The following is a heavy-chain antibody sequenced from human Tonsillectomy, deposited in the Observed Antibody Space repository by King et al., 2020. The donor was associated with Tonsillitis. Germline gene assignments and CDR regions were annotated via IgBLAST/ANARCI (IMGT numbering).Heavy chain of an antibody. CDR1: GYTFTTYG. J-gene: IGHJ4*02. Sequence: VQLVESGAEVKKPGASVKVSCKASGYTFTTYGISWVRQAPGQGLEWMEWISGYNGHTNYAQNPQGRVTMTTDTSTSTAYMELRSLRSDDTAVYYCARDVGGELPFDDWGQGTLVTVSS. V-gene: IGHV1-18*01. CDR2: ISGYNGHT. D-gene: IGHD1-26*01. CDR3: ARDVGGELPFDD.